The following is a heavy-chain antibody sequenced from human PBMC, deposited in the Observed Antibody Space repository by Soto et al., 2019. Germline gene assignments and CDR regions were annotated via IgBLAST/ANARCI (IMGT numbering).Heavy chain of an antibody. CDR3: ARGSTFYGFVT. Sequence: QVQLQESGPRLVKPSQTLSLTCTVSGDSIGSGDYYWTWIRQPPGKGLEWIGYIYDIGTTFYNPSLESRVNISVDTSKNQFSLRVTSVTAADTAVYYCARGSTFYGFVTWGQGTLITVS. CDR2: IYDIGTT. J-gene: IGHJ5*02. CDR1: GDSIGSGDYY. V-gene: IGHV4-30-4*01. D-gene: IGHD3-10*01.